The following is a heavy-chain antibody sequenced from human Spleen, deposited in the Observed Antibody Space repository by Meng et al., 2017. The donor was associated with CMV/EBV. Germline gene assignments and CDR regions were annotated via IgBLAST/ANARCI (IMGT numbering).Heavy chain of an antibody. V-gene: IGHV1-46*01. CDR1: GDIFANYF. CDR2: INTAGRST. Sequence: ASVKVSSKTSGDIFANYFIHWVRHAAGEGLAWRGIINTAGRSTNYAQSFQGRFTMTTDTSTRTVYMELRSLRADDTAVYYCARGGVVVAAAIWLPPYYFDYWGQGTLVTVSS. CDR3: ARGGVVVAAAIWLPPYYFDY. D-gene: IGHD2-2*02. J-gene: IGHJ4*02.